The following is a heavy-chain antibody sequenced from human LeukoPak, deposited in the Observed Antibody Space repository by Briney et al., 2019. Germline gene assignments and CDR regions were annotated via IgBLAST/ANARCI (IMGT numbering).Heavy chain of an antibody. CDR2: IYTSGST. CDR3: ARQKGVSAYFDY. D-gene: IGHD3-10*01. CDR1: SGSISSYY. V-gene: IGHV4-4*09. J-gene: IGHJ4*02. Sequence: SETLSLTYTVSSGSISSYYWSWIRQPPGKGLEWIGYIYTSGSTNYNPSLKSRVTISVDTSKNQFSLKLSSVTAADTAVYYCARQKGVSAYFDYWGQGTLVTVSS.